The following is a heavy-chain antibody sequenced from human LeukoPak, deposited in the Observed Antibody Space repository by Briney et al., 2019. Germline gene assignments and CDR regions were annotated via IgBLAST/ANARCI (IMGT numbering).Heavy chain of an antibody. Sequence: PGGSLRLSCAASGFTFSSYAMSWVRQAPGKGLEWVSAMSGSGGSTYYADSVKGRFTISRDNSKNTLYLQMNSLRAEDTVVYYCAKYVIRGVSGYYYYGMDVWGQGTTVTVSS. J-gene: IGHJ6*02. CDR2: MSGSGGST. CDR3: AKYVIRGVSGYYYYGMDV. V-gene: IGHV3-23*01. CDR1: GFTFSSYA. D-gene: IGHD3-10*01.